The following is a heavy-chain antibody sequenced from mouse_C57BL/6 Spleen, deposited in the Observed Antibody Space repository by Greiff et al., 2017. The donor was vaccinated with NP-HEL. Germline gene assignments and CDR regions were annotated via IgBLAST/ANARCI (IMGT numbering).Heavy chain of an antibody. J-gene: IGHJ1*03. CDR2: ISSGGDYI. CDR3: TRDTPLDSYYEGDWYFDV. CDR1: GFTFSSYA. D-gene: IGHD2-12*01. V-gene: IGHV5-9-1*02. Sequence: DVQLVESGEGLVKPGGSLKLSCAASGFTFSSYAMSWVRQTPEKRLEWVAYISSGGDYIYYADTVKGRFTISRDNARNTLYLQRSSLKSEDTAMYYCTRDTPLDSYYEGDWYFDVWGTGTTVTVSS.